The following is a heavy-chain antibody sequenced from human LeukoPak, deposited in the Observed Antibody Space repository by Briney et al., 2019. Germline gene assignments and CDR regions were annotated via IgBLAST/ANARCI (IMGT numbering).Heavy chain of an antibody. J-gene: IGHJ4*02. V-gene: IGHV4-61*01. CDR3: ASDYGSGSYRFDY. CDR1: GDSVSSDSYS. D-gene: IGHD3-10*01. Sequence: SETLSLTCTVSGDSVSSDSYSWSWIRQPPGQGLDWIGYIYYSGRTIYNPSLKSRVTISLDTSKNQFSLKLRSVTAADTAVYYCASDYGSGSYRFDYWGQGTLVTVSS. CDR2: IYYSGRT.